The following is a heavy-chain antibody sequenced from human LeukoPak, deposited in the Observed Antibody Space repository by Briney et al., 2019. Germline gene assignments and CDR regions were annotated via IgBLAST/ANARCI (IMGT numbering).Heavy chain of an antibody. CDR3: AKDVVTVGYNWFGP. D-gene: IGHD2-21*01. J-gene: IGHJ5*02. CDR2: ISYDGGNK. V-gene: IGHV3-30*18. CDR1: GFTFSDYG. Sequence: PGGSLRLSCAASGFTFSDYGMHWVRQAPGKGLEWVALISYDGGNKFYADSVRDRFTISRDNSKNTLFLRMNSLRAEDTAVYYCAKDVVTVGYNWFGPWGQGTLVTVSS.